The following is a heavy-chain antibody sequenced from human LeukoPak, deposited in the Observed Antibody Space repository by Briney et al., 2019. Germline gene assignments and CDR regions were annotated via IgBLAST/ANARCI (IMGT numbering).Heavy chain of an antibody. CDR3: AREEVSGPDAFDI. CDR1: GYSISSGYY. CDR2: IYHSGST. J-gene: IGHJ3*02. V-gene: IGHV4-38-2*02. Sequence: SETLSLTCAVSGYSISSGYYWGWIRQPPGKGLEWIGSIYHSGSTYYNPSLKSRATISVDTSKNQFSLKLSSVTAADTAVYYCAREEVSGPDAFDIWGQGTMVTVSS. D-gene: IGHD6-19*01.